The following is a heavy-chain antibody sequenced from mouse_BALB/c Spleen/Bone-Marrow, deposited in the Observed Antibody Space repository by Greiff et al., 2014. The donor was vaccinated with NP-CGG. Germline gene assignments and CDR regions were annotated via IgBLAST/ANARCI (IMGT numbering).Heavy chain of an antibody. V-gene: IGHV14-3*02. CDR1: GFNIKDTY. Sequence: EVQLQQSGAELVKPGASVKLSCTASGFNIKDTYMHWVKQRPEQGLEWIGRIDPANGNTKYDPKFQDKATMTTDTSSNTAYLQLSSLTSEDTAVYYCARDDYDDYYAMDYWGQGTSVTVSS. D-gene: IGHD2-4*01. J-gene: IGHJ4*01. CDR3: ARDDYDDYYAMDY. CDR2: IDPANGNT.